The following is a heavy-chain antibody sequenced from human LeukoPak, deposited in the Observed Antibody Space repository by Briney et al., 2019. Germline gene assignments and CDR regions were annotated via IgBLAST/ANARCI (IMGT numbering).Heavy chain of an antibody. V-gene: IGHV3-23*01. Sequence: GGSLRLSCAASGFTFSSYAMSWVRQAPGKGLEWVSAISGSGGSTYCADSVKGRFTISRDNSKNTLYLQTNSLRAEDTAVYYCAKYDAGKPGGHFDYWGQGTLVTVSS. CDR3: AKYDAGKPGGHFDY. CDR2: ISGSGGST. CDR1: GFTFSSYA. J-gene: IGHJ4*02. D-gene: IGHD3-10*01.